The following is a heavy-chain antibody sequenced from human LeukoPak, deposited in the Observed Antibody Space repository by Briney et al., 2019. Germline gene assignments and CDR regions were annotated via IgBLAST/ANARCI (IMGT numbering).Heavy chain of an antibody. CDR2: ISSSGSTI. CDR3: ASWSSSWYLGAFDF. J-gene: IGHJ3*01. V-gene: IGHV3-48*03. CDR1: GFTFSSYE. D-gene: IGHD6-13*01. Sequence: GGSLRLSCAASGFTFSSYEMNCVRRAPAKGREWGSYISSSGSTIYYTDSVKSRFTISRDNAKNSLYLQMNSLRAEDTAVYYCASWSSSWYLGAFDFWGQGTMVTVSS.